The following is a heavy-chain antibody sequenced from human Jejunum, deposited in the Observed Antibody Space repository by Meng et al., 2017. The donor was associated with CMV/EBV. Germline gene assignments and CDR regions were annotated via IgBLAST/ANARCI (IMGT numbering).Heavy chain of an antibody. CDR3: ARQKCGGDCDMDV. D-gene: IGHD2-21*01. CDR1: EFTFISYW. Sequence: SEFTFISYWMNWVRQVPGKGLEWVANIKQDGSERYYVESVKGRFTISRNNARNSLFLQMDGLRAEDTAVYYCARQKCGGDCDMDVWGQGTTVTVSS. J-gene: IGHJ6*02. V-gene: IGHV3-7*01. CDR2: IKQDGSER.